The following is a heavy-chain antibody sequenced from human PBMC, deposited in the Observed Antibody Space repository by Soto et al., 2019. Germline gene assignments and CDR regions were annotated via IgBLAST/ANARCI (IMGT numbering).Heavy chain of an antibody. Sequence: QVQLVESGGGVVQPGRSLRLSCAASGFTFSGYGMHWVRQAPGKGLEWVAVTRDDGSNTYYADSVRGRFTISRDNSNKMLYLQMNSLRAEDTAVYYCARDGVGTTTYFGYFDYWGQGTLVTVSS. CDR1: GFTFSGYG. V-gene: IGHV3-33*01. J-gene: IGHJ4*02. CDR3: ARDGVGTTTYFGYFDY. D-gene: IGHD1-26*01. CDR2: TRDDGSNT.